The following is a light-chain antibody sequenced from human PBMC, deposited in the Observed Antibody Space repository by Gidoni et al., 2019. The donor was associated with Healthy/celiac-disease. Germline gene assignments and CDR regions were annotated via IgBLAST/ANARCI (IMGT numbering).Light chain of an antibody. Sequence: DIVMTQSPASLAVSLGERHTINRKSSPRCFYSSHNKNVLALSQQKPGQPPKLLIYWASTRESGVPDRFSGSGSGTDFTLTISSLQAEDVAVYYCQQYYSTPPLTFGGGTKVEIK. CDR1: PRCFYSSHNKNV. V-gene: IGKV4-1*01. CDR3: QQYYSTPPLT. J-gene: IGKJ4*01. CDR2: WAS.